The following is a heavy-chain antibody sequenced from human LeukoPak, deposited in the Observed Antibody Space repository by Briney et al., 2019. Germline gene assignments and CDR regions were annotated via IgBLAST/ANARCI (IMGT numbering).Heavy chain of an antibody. J-gene: IGHJ4*02. CDR2: ISSSSSYI. CDR3: AREGPYGDYGDY. CDR1: GFTFSSYS. D-gene: IGHD4-17*01. V-gene: IGHV3-21*01. Sequence: GGSLRLSCAASGFTFSSYSMNWVRQAPGKGLEWVSSISSSSSYIYYADSVKGRFTISRDNAKNSLYLQMKSLRAEDTAVYYCAREGPYGDYGDYWGQGTLVPVSS.